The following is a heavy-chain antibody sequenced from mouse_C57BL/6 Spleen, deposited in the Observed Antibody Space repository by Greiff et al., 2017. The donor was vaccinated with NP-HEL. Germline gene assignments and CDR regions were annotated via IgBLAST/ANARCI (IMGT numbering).Heavy chain of an antibody. CDR2: IYPGSGST. V-gene: IGHV1-55*01. CDR1: GYTFTSYW. Sequence: QVQLKQPGAELVKPGASVKMSCKASGYTFTSYWITWVKQRPGQGLEWIGDIYPGSGSTNYNEKFKSKATLTVDTSSSTAYMQLSSLTSEDSAVYYCARRGYYGRAFAYWGQGTLVTVSA. CDR3: ARRGYYGRAFAY. D-gene: IGHD1-1*01. J-gene: IGHJ3*01.